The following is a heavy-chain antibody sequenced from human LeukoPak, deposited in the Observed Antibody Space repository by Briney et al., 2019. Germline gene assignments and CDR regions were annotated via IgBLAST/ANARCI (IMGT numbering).Heavy chain of an antibody. V-gene: IGHV3-74*01. CDR2: INSDGSST. D-gene: IGHD3-10*01. J-gene: IGHJ4*02. CDR1: GFTFSSYW. Sequence: GGSLRLSCAASGFTFSSYWVHWVRQAPGKGLVWVSRINSDGSSTSYADSVKGRFTISRDNAKNTLYLQMNSLRAEDTAVYYCARDSRLWFGEFPDYWGQGTLVTVSS. CDR3: ARDSRLWFGEFPDY.